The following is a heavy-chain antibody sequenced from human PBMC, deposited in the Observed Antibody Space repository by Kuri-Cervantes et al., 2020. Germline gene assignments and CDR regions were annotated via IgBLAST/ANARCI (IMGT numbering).Heavy chain of an antibody. V-gene: IGHV3-49*03. CDR3: ARDRGSAYSFDI. J-gene: IGHJ3*02. CDR1: EFTFGDYS. CDR2: IRSKVYGGTT. Sequence: GESLKISCTASEFTFGDYSMSWFRQAPGKGLEWVGFIRSKVYGGTTEYAASVKGRFTISRGNSKNTLYLQMGSLRAEDMAVYYCARDRGSAYSFDIWGQGTMVTVSS. D-gene: IGHD2-21*01.